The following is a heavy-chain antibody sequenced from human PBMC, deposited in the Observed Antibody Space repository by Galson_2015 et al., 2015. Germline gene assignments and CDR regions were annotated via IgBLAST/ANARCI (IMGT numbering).Heavy chain of an antibody. Sequence: SLRLSCAASGFTFSSYAMHWVRQAPGKGLEWVAVISYDGSNKYYADSVKGRFTISRDNSKNTLYLQMNSLRAEDTAVYYCAHPTTYYYDSSGYYTNDYWGQGTLVTVS. V-gene: IGHV3-30-3*01. CDR2: ISYDGSNK. D-gene: IGHD3-22*01. CDR3: AHPTTYYYDSSGYYTNDY. CDR1: GFTFSSYA. J-gene: IGHJ4*02.